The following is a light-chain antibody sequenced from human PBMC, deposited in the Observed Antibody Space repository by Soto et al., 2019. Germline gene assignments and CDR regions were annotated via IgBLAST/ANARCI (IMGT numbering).Light chain of an antibody. CDR2: EGS. Sequence: QSVLTQPASVSGSPGQSITISCTGTSSDVGSYNLVSWYQQYAGKAPKLMIYEGSKRPTGVSSRFSGSKSGNTASLTISGLQAEDEADYYCCSYAGSGTGVFGGGTKLTVL. J-gene: IGLJ3*02. V-gene: IGLV2-23*01. CDR1: SSDVGSYNL. CDR3: CSYAGSGTGV.